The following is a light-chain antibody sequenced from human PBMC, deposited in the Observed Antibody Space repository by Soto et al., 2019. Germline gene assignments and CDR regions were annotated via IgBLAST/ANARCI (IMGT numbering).Light chain of an antibody. J-gene: IGKJ1*01. CDR1: QSISSW. Sequence: DIQMTQSPSTLSASVGDRVTITCRASQSISSWLAWYQQKPGKAPKLLIYKASSLESGVPSRFSGSGSGTEFTLTTSSLQPEDFATYYCPQYNSLWTFGQGTKVEIK. CDR3: PQYNSLWT. CDR2: KAS. V-gene: IGKV1-5*03.